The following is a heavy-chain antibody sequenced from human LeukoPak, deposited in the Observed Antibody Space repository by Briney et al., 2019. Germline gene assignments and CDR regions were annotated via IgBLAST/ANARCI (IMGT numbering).Heavy chain of an antibody. V-gene: IGHV4-59*01. D-gene: IGHD6-19*01. CDR1: GGSISSYY. J-gene: IGHJ4*02. CDR3: ARHSSGWYPDY. CDR2: IYYSGST. Sequence: SETLSLTCTVSGGSISSYYWSWIRQPPGKGLEWIGYIYYSGSTNYNPSLKSRVTISVDTSKNQFSLKLSSVTAADTAVHYCARHSSGWYPDYWGQGTLATVSS.